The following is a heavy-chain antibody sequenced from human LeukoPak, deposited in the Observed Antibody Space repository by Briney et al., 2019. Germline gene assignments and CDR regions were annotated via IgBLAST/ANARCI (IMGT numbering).Heavy chain of an antibody. J-gene: IGHJ5*02. V-gene: IGHV4-39*01. CDR3: ARGKRTYYDFWSGYYAVWFDP. D-gene: IGHD3-3*01. Sequence: SETLSLTCTVSGGSISSSSYYWGWIRQPPGKGLEWIGSIYYSGSTYYNPSLKSRVTISVDTSKNQFSLKLSSVTAADTAVYYCARGKRTYYDFWSGYYAVWFDPWGQGTLVTVSS. CDR1: GGSISSSSYY. CDR2: IYYSGST.